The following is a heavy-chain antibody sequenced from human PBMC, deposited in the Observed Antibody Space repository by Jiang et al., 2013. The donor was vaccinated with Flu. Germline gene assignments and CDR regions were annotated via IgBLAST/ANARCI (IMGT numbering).Heavy chain of an antibody. D-gene: IGHD4-17*01. CDR2: IGYSDSTI. V-gene: IGHV3-11*01. J-gene: IGHJ2*01. CDR3: ARSHFYGDYWFFDL. Sequence: VQLLESGGGLVKPGGSVRLSCAASGFTFTDYYMSWIRQAPGKGLEWVSYIGYSDSTIYYADSVKGRFTLSRDNAKNSLSLQMNSLRAEDTAVYYCARSHFYGDYWFFDLWGRGTLVTVSS. CDR1: GFTFTDYY.